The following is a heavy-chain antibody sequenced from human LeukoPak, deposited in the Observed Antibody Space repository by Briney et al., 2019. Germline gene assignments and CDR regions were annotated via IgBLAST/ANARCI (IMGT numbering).Heavy chain of an antibody. V-gene: IGHV4-34*01. Sequence: SETLSLTCAVYGGSFSGYYWSWIRQPPGKGLEWIGEINHSGSTNYNPSLKSRVTISVDTSKNQFSLKLSSVTAADTAVYNCASGIVVVVAATQRVYYGMDVWGQGTTVTVSS. CDR3: ASGIVVVVAATQRVYYGMDV. CDR1: GGSFSGYY. J-gene: IGHJ6*02. CDR2: INHSGST. D-gene: IGHD2-15*01.